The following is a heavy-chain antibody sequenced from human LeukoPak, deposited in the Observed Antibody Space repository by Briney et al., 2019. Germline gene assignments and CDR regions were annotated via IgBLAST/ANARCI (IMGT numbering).Heavy chain of an antibody. D-gene: IGHD3-3*01. CDR3: GRAITIFDYYYMDV. CDR1: GDTFTTYD. Sequence: ASVKVSCKASGDTFTTYDINWVRQAPGQGLEWMGWMNPKSGNTVDAQKFQGRVIMTRDTSKSTAYMELSSLRSEDTAVYYCGRAITIFDYYYMDVWGKGSTVTVSS. CDR2: MNPKSGNT. J-gene: IGHJ6*03. V-gene: IGHV1-8*01.